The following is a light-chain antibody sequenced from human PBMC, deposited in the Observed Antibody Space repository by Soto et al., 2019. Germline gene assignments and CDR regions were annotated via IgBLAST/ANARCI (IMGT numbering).Light chain of an antibody. CDR2: NVS. CDR3: SSYTSSSTLEV. Sequence: QSVLTQPASVSGSPGQSITISCTGTSSDVGGYNYVCWYQQHPGKAPKLMIYNVSNRPSGVSQRFSGYTSGNTASLTISGLQAEDEADYYGSSYTSSSTLEVFGGGTKVTVL. J-gene: IGLJ2*01. CDR1: SSDVGGYNY. V-gene: IGLV2-14*01.